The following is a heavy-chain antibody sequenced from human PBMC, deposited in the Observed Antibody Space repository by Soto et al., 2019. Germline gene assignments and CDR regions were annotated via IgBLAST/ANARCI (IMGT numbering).Heavy chain of an antibody. CDR3: ARASGSSYWFDP. V-gene: IGHV4-59*01. CDR1: GGSISSYY. Sequence: SETLSLTCTVSGGSISSYYWSWIRQPPGKGLEWIGYIYYSGSTNYNPSLKSRVTIPVDTSKNQFSLKLSSVTAADTAVYYCARASGSSYWFDPWGQGTLVTVSS. J-gene: IGHJ5*02. D-gene: IGHD1-26*01. CDR2: IYYSGST.